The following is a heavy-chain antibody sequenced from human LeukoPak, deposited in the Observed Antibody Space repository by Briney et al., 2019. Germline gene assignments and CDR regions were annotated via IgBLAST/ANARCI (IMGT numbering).Heavy chain of an antibody. Sequence: GGSLRLSCAASGVTFSSYAMSWVRQAPGKGLEWVSAISGSGGSTYYADSVKGRFTISRDNSKNTLYLQMNSLRAENTAVYYCARDNSVYYDFWSGYYPDYWGQGALVTVSS. CDR2: ISGSGGST. CDR1: GVTFSSYA. D-gene: IGHD3-3*01. V-gene: IGHV3-23*01. CDR3: ARDNSVYYDFWSGYYPDY. J-gene: IGHJ4*02.